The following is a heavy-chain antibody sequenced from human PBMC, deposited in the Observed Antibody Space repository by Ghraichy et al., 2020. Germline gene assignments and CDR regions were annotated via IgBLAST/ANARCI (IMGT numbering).Heavy chain of an antibody. Sequence: GSLRLSCSVSGFNFGSSTLFWVRQTPGKGLEYVSSINSNGGSTSYADSVKGRFTISRDNSKNTMYLHVRSPRSDDTAIYFCVKDPAGASNGTGAFWGRGTLVTVAS. CDR3: VKDPAGASNGTGAF. V-gene: IGHV3-64D*06. D-gene: IGHD3/OR15-3a*01. J-gene: IGHJ4*02. CDR2: INSNGGST. CDR1: GFNFGSST.